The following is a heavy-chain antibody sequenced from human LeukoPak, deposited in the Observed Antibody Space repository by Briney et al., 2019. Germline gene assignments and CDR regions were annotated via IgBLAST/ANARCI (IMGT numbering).Heavy chain of an antibody. J-gene: IGHJ4*02. CDR1: GFTFSSYA. V-gene: IGHV3-23*01. CDR3: AKGVGAARPTRMVYFDY. CDR2: ICGSGGST. Sequence: GGSLRLSRAASGFTFSSYAMSWLRQAPGKGLEWVSAICGSGGSTYYADSVKGRFTISRDNFKITLYLQMNSLRAEDTAVYNCAKGVGAARPTRMVYFDYWGQGTLVTVSS. D-gene: IGHD6-6*01.